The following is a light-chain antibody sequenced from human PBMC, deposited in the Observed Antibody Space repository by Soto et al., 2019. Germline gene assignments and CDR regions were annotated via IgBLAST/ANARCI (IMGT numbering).Light chain of an antibody. J-gene: IGLJ1*01. CDR3: SSFTSSSTYV. Sequence: QSALTQPASVSGSPGQSITISCTGTSSDVGRYNYVSWYQQHPGKAPKLTIYDVSNRPSGVSSRFSGSKSGNPASLTISGLQAEDEADYYCSSFTSSSTYVFGTGTKLTVL. CDR2: DVS. CDR1: SSDVGRYNY. V-gene: IGLV2-14*01.